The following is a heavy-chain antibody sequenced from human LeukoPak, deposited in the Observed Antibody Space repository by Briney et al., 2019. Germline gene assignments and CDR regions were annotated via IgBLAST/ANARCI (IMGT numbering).Heavy chain of an antibody. CDR1: GFTFSSYW. V-gene: IGHV3-74*01. D-gene: IGHD2-2*01. J-gene: IGHJ4*02. CDR2: INTDGRIT. Sequence: PGGSLRLSCAASGFTFSSYWMHWVRQAPGKGLVWVSRINTDGRITNYADSVKGRFTISRDNAKNTLFLQMNSLRAEDTAVYYCAKGTLDIVVVPAAPKVYYFDYWGQGTLVTVSS. CDR3: AKGTLDIVVVPAAPKVYYFDY.